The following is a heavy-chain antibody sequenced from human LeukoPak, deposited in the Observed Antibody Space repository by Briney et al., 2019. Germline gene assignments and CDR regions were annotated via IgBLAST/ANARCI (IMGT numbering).Heavy chain of an antibody. J-gene: IGHJ3*02. Sequence: SVKVSCKASGGTFSSYAISWVRQAPGQGLEWMGGIIPIFGTANYAQKFQGRVTITADESTSTAYMELSSLRSEDTAVYYCARVGYSSSLFGAFDIWGQGTMVTVSS. D-gene: IGHD6-6*01. V-gene: IGHV1-69*01. CDR2: IIPIFGTA. CDR3: ARVGYSSSLFGAFDI. CDR1: GGTFSSYA.